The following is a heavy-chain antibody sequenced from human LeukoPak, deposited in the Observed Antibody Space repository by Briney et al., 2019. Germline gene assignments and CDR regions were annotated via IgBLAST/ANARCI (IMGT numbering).Heavy chain of an antibody. Sequence: ASVKVSCKASGGTFSSYAISWVRQAPGQGLEWMGGIIPIFGTANYAQKFQGRVTITADKSTSTAYMELSSLRSEDTAVYYCARIQRDTAMVSYYYYYMDVWGKGTTVTVSS. J-gene: IGHJ6*03. CDR3: ARIQRDTAMVSYYYYYMDV. V-gene: IGHV1-69*06. CDR1: GGTFSSYA. D-gene: IGHD5-18*01. CDR2: IIPIFGTA.